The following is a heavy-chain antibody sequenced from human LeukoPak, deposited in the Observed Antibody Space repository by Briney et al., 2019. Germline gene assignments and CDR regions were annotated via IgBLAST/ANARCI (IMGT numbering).Heavy chain of an antibody. J-gene: IGHJ4*02. V-gene: IGHV3-7*01. D-gene: IGHD3-9*01. CDR3: ARGKLDFAF. CDR2: IKEDGNEK. Sequence: PGGSLRLSCEASGFTFSDYWMSWVRQAPGKGLEWVANIKEDGNEKYYVDSVKGRFTISRDNATNAVYLQMNSLTAEDTAVYYCARGKLDFAFWGQGTLVTVSS. CDR1: GFTFSDYW.